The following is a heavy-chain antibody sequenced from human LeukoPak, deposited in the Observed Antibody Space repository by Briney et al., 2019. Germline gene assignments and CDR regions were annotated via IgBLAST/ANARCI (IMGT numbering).Heavy chain of an antibody. Sequence: PSETLSLTCTASGGSIGRSSYYWGWIRQPPGKGLEWIGSIYYSGSTNYNSSLKSRVSISVDTSKDQFSLKLSSVTAADTAIYYCARVAAKTVDYWGQGTLVTVSS. CDR3: ARVAAKTVDY. J-gene: IGHJ4*02. D-gene: IGHD2-15*01. V-gene: IGHV4-39*07. CDR2: IYYSGST. CDR1: GGSIGRSSYY.